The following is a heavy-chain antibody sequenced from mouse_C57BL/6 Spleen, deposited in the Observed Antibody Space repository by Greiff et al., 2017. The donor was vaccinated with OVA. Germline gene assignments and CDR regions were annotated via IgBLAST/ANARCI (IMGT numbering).Heavy chain of an antibody. CDR1: GYTFTSYW. CDR2: IHPSDSDT. D-gene: IGHD2-3*01. CDR3: AIEACYDDPLYWYFDV. V-gene: IGHV1-74*01. J-gene: IGHJ1*03. Sequence: QVQLQQPGAELVKPGASVKVSCKASGYTFTSYWMHWVKQRPGQGLEWIGRIHPSDSDTNYNQKFKGKAKLTVDKSSSTAYMQLTSLTSDDSAVYYCAIEACYDDPLYWYFDVWGTGTTVTVSS.